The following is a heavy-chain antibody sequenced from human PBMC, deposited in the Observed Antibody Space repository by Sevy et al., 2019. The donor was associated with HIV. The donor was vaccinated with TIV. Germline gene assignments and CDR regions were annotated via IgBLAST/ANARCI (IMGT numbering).Heavy chain of an antibody. Sequence: GGSLRLSCAASGFIFSSNEMNWVRQAPGKGLEWVSYIGNSGSPIYYADSVKGRFTISRGNAKNSLYLQMNSLRAEDTAVYYCARVSVDTNFYGMDVWGQGTTVTVSS. CDR1: GFIFSSNE. D-gene: IGHD5-18*01. CDR3: ARVSVDTNFYGMDV. CDR2: IGNSGSPI. J-gene: IGHJ6*02. V-gene: IGHV3-48*03.